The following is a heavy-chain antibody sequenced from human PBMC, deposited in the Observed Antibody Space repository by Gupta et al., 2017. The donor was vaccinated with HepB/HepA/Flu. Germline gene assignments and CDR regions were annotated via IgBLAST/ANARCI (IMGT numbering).Heavy chain of an antibody. CDR2: ISYDGSNK. D-gene: IGHD6-6*01. CDR3: AKDRGAARRYYYYYGMDV. V-gene: IGHV3-30*18. CDR1: GFTFSSYG. J-gene: IGHJ6*02. Sequence: QVQLVESGGGVVQPGRSLRLSCAASGFTFSSYGMHWVRQAPGKGLEWVAVISYDGSNKYYADSVKGRFTISRDNSKNTLYLQMNSLRAEDTAVYYCAKDRGAARRYYYYYGMDVWGQGTTVTVSS.